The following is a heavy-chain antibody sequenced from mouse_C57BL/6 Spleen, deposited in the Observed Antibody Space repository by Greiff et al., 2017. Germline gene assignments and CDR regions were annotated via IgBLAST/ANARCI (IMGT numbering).Heavy chain of an antibody. CDR1: GYTFTSYW. CDR2: INPSSGYT. D-gene: IGHD2-12*01. Sequence: QVQLQQSGAELAKPGASVKLSCKASGYTFTSYWMHWVKQRPGQGLEWIGYINPSSGYTKYNQKFKDKATLTADKYSSTAYMQLSSLTYEDSAVYYCARWDSPFAYWGQGTLVTVSA. CDR3: ARWDSPFAY. V-gene: IGHV1-7*01. J-gene: IGHJ3*01.